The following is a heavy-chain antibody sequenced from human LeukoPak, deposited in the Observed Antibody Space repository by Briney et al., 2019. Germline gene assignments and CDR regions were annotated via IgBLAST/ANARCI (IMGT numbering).Heavy chain of an antibody. D-gene: IGHD4-23*01. J-gene: IGHJ4*02. Sequence: GGSVRLSCAASGFTFRSYYMSWVRQAPGKGLEGVAHIDQDGSEKYYVDSVKGRFTISRDNSQDTLYLEVKSLRAEDTAVYYCAKAASKYGYGGKHDYWGQGTLVTVSS. CDR2: IDQDGSEK. CDR3: AKAASKYGYGGKHDY. V-gene: IGHV3-7*03. CDR1: GFTFRSYY.